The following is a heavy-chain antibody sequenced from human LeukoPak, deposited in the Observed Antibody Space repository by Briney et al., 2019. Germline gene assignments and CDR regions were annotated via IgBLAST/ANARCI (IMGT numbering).Heavy chain of an antibody. J-gene: IGHJ4*02. CDR3: ARGYGERFGESLSVHFDY. CDR1: GYSISSGYY. Sequence: SETLSLTCTVSGYSISSGYYWGWIRQSPGKGLEWIGSIYHSGSTYYNPSLKSRVTISVDTSKNQFSLKLRSVTAADTAVYYCARGYGERFGESLSVHFDYWGQGTLVTVSS. D-gene: IGHD3-10*01. V-gene: IGHV4-38-2*02. CDR2: IYHSGST.